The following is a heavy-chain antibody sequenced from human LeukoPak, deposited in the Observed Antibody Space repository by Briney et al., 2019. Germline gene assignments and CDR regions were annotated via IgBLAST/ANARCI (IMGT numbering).Heavy chain of an antibody. D-gene: IGHD2-2*01. V-gene: IGHV3-21*01. CDR3: ARVFVGYCSSTSCYSLDP. J-gene: IGHJ5*02. CDR1: GFTFISYN. CDR2: IISTSSYI. Sequence: PGGSLRLSCAASGFTFISYNMNWVRPAPGKGLEWVSSIISTSSYIYYADSVRGRFTISRDNAKNSLYLQMSSLRAEDTAVYYCARVFVGYCSSTSCYSLDPWGQGTLVTVSS.